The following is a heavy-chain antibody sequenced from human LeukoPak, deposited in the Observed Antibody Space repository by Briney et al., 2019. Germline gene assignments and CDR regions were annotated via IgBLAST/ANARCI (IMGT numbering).Heavy chain of an antibody. Sequence: PSETLSITCTVSGGSISSGSYYWGWIRQPPGKGLEWIGSIYYSGITYYNPSLKSRVTISVDTSKNQFSLKLNSVTAADTAVYYCARIMWLAYYYFDYWGQGTLVAVSS. J-gene: IGHJ4*02. CDR1: GGSISSGSYY. CDR3: ARIMWLAYYYFDY. CDR2: IYYSGIT. V-gene: IGHV4-39*01. D-gene: IGHD6-19*01.